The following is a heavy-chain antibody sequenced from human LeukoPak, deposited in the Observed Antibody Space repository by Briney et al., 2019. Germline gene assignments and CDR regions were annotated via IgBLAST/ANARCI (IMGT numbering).Heavy chain of an antibody. CDR2: IYSGGST. J-gene: IGHJ4*02. CDR1: GFTFSSYS. CDR3: IYGYTLDF. D-gene: IGHD5-18*01. Sequence: GGSLRLSCAASGFTFSSYSMNWVRQAPGKGLEWVSVIYSGGSTNYADSVKGRFTISRDNSKNTLYLQMNSLRAEDTAVYYCIYGYTLDFWGQGTLVTVSS. V-gene: IGHV3-53*01.